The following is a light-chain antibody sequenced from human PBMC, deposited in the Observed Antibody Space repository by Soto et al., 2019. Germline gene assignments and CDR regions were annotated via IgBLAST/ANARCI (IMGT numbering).Light chain of an antibody. CDR3: SSYTSPNTLAV. J-gene: IGLJ1*01. CDR1: SSDVGGYNY. CDR2: EGS. Sequence: QSALTQRASVSGSPGQSITISCTGTSSDVGGYNYVSWYRQHPGKAPKLMIYEGSNRPSGGSNRFSGSKSGNTASLTISGPQAEDAADYYCSSYTSPNTLAVFGTGTQVTVL. V-gene: IGLV2-14*01.